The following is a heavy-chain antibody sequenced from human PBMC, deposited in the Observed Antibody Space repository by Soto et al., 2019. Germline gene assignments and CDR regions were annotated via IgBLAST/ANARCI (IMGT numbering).Heavy chain of an antibody. V-gene: IGHV1-18*01. CDR1: FNFSETG. CDR2: ISAYNGNT. CDR3: LSGGGDYDYYTVV. D-gene: IGHD3-16*01. Sequence: GASGKVSSQASWFNFSETGIRWGRQPPGQGLEWMGWISAYNGNTNYAQKLQGRVTMTTDTSTSTAYMELRSLRSDDTAVYYCLSGGGDYDYYTVVLGKGIPVT. J-gene: IGHJ6*03.